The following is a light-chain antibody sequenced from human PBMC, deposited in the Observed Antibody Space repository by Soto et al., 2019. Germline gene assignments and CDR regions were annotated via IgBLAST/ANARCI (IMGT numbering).Light chain of an antibody. CDR1: QSVLYSSNNKNY. V-gene: IGKV4-1*01. Sequence: DIVMTQSPDSLAVSLGERATINCKSSQSVLYSSNNKNYLAWYQQKPGQPPKLLIYWASTRESGVPDRFRGSGSGTDFTLTISSLQAEDVAVYYCQQYYSTPQLTFGGGTKVDIK. CDR3: QQYYSTPQLT. CDR2: WAS. J-gene: IGKJ4*01.